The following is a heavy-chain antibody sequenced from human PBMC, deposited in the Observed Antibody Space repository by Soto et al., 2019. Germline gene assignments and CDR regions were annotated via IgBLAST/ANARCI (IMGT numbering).Heavy chain of an antibody. Sequence: ASVKVSCKVSGYTLTVLSMHWVRQAPGKGLEWMGGFDPEDGETIYAQKFQGRVTMTEDTSTDTAYMELSSLRSEDTAVYYCATGLSKAVIAARHVLDYSGQGPLVTVYS. CDR3: ATGLSKAVIAARHVLDY. J-gene: IGHJ4*02. D-gene: IGHD6-6*01. CDR2: FDPEDGET. CDR1: GYTLTVLS. V-gene: IGHV1-24*01.